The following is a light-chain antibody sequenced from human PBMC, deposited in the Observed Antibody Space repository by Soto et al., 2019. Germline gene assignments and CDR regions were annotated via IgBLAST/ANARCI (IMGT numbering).Light chain of an antibody. CDR2: RNN. J-gene: IGLJ2*01. Sequence: QSVVTQLPSASGTPGQRVTISCSGGTSNIGGNSVYWYQQLPGTAPKLLIYRNNQRPSGVPDRFSGPKSGTSASLAISGLRSEDEADYYCAVWDDSLSVVIFGGGTQLTVL. CDR1: TSNIGGNS. CDR3: AVWDDSLSVVI. V-gene: IGLV1-47*01.